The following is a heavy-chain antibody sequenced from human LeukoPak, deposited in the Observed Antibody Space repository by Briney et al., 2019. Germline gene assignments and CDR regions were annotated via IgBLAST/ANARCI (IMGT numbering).Heavy chain of an antibody. Sequence: GGSLRLSCAASGFTFSSYAMSWVRQAPGKGLEWVSSISSSSSYIYYADSVKGRFTISRDNAKNSLYLQMNSLRAEDTAVYYCARLPWSDFPYWGQGTLVTVSS. V-gene: IGHV3-21*04. CDR3: ARLPWSDFPY. CDR2: ISSSSSYI. D-gene: IGHD3-3*01. CDR1: GFTFSSYA. J-gene: IGHJ4*02.